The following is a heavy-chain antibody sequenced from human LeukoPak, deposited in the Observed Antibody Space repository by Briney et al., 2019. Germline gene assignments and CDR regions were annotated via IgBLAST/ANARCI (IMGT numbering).Heavy chain of an antibody. CDR2: ISSSSSTI. J-gene: IGHJ4*02. CDR1: GFTFSSYS. V-gene: IGHV3-48*02. D-gene: IGHD3-22*01. CDR3: ARYYYDNSGYYFSLGY. Sequence: GGSLRLSCAASGFTFSSYSMNWVRHAPGKGLEWVSHISSSSSTIYYADSVKGRFTISRDNAKNSLYLQMNSLRDEDTAVYYCARYYYDNSGYYFSLGYWGQGTLVTVSS.